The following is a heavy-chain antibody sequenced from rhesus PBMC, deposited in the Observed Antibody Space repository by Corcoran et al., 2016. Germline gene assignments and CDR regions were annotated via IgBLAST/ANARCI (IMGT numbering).Heavy chain of an antibody. J-gene: IGHJ2*01. CDR3: ARSVWDGYFDV. D-gene: IGHD1-44*01. Sequence: QVQLQQPGAELVRPGSSVKLSCKASGYTFTSYWMDWVKQRPGQGLEWIGNIYPSDSETHYNQKFKDKATLTVDKSSSTAYMQLSSLTSEDSAVYYCARSVWDGYFDVWGTGTTVTVSS. V-gene: IGHV1S9*01. CDR2: IYPSDSET. CDR1: GYTFTSYW.